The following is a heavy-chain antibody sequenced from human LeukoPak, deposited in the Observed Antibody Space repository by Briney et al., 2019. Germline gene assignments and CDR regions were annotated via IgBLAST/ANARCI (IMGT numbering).Heavy chain of an antibody. CDR2: ISSSSSYI. CDR3: ARDPVAVAGGDY. J-gene: IGHJ4*02. V-gene: IGHV3-21*01. Sequence: GGSLRLSCAASGFTFSSYSMNWVRQAPGKGLEWVSSISSSSSYIYYAGSVKGRFTISRDNAKNSLYLQMNSLRAEDTAVYYCARDPVAVAGGDYWGQGTLVTVSS. D-gene: IGHD6-19*01. CDR1: GFTFSSYS.